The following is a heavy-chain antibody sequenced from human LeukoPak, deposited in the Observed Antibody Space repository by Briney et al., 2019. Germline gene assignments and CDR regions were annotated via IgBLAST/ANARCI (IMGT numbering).Heavy chain of an antibody. J-gene: IGHJ4*02. Sequence: PGGSLRLSCAASGFTFSRYGMHWVRQAPGKGLEWVAFIRYDGSNKYYADSVKGRFTISRDNSKNTLYVQMNSLRAEDTAVYYCATEGYYDSSGMLYWGQGTLVTVSS. D-gene: IGHD3-22*01. CDR3: ATEGYYDSSGMLY. V-gene: IGHV3-30*02. CDR2: IRYDGSNK. CDR1: GFTFSRYG.